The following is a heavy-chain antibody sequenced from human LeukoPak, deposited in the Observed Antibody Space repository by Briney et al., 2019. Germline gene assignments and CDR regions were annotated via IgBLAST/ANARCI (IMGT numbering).Heavy chain of an antibody. CDR1: GGSISSYY. CDR3: ARKLSSSWYEDAFDI. CDR2: IYYSGST. J-gene: IGHJ3*02. V-gene: IGHV4-59*01. Sequence: SETLPLTCTVSGGSISSYYWSRIRQPPGKGLEWIGYIYYSGSTNYNPSLKSRVTISVDTSKNQFSLKLSSVTAADTAVYYCARKLSSSWYEDAFDIWGQGTMVTVSS. D-gene: IGHD6-13*01.